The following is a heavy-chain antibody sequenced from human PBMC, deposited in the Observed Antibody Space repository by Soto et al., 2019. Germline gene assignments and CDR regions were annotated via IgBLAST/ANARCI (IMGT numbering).Heavy chain of an antibody. CDR1: GFTYTDFA. V-gene: IGHV3-30*09. J-gene: IGHJ6*02. Sequence: VQLVESGGGEVQPGRSLRLSCAASGFTYTDFALHWDRQAPGKGLDWVAIISYDGSDKYYADSVKGRFAISRDNPKNTLYLEMNSLRPEDTAVYLCARRAGDSYYAIDVWGQGTTVTVFS. CDR2: ISYDGSDK. CDR3: ARRAGDSYYAIDV. D-gene: IGHD3-10*01.